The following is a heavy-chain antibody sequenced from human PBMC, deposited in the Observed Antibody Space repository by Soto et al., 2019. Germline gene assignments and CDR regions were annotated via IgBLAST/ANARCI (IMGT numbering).Heavy chain of an antibody. Sequence: SETLSPSYTFSCCSLSRGGYYWSWIRPHPGKGLEWIGYLYYSGSPYHNPSPKSRVTISVDTPKKQFSLKLSSVTAADPAVYYCASHPRGEVNFDYWGQGTLVTVSS. CDR2: LYYSGSP. D-gene: IGHD3-10*01. J-gene: IGHJ4*02. CDR1: CCSLSRGGYY. CDR3: ASHPRGEVNFDY. V-gene: IGHV4-31*03.